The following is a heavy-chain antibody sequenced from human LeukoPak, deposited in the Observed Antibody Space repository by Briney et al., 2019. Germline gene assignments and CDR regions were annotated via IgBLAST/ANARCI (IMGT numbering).Heavy chain of an antibody. CDR2: ISGSGGST. V-gene: IGHV3-23*01. CDR3: AKVYMSSSWGVGPGFDI. Sequence: GGSLRLSCAASGFTFSSYAMHWVRQAPGKGLEWVSAISGSGGSTYYADSVKGRFTISRDNSKNTLYLQMNSLRTEDTAVYYCAKVYMSSSWGVGPGFDIWGQGTMVTVSS. J-gene: IGHJ3*02. CDR1: GFTFSSYA. D-gene: IGHD6-13*01.